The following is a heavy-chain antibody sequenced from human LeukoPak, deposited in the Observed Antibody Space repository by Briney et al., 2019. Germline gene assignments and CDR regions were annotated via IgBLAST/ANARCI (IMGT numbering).Heavy chain of an antibody. CDR1: GFTFSSYW. V-gene: IGHV3-48*04. CDR2: IDNSGSTI. D-gene: IGHD5-18*01. J-gene: IGHJ4*02. Sequence: GGSLRLSCAASGFTFSSYWMNWVRQTPGKGLEWVSYIDNSGSTIYYADSVKGRFTISRDNAKNSLYLQMNSLRAEDTAVCYCAPSYGPYYFDYWGQGTLVTVSS. CDR3: APSYGPYYFDY.